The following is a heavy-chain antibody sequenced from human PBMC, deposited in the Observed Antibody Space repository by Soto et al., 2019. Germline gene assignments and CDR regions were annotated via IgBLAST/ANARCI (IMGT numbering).Heavy chain of an antibody. CDR3: AKTISDNYYYGMDV. V-gene: IGHV3-23*01. CDR2: ISGSGGST. J-gene: IGHJ6*02. Sequence: PGGSLRLSCAASGFTFSSYAMSWVRQAPGKGLEWVSAISGSGGSTYYADSVKGRFTISRDNSKNTLYLQMNSLRAEDTAVYYCAKTISDNYYYGMDVWGQGTTVTVSS. CDR1: GFTFSSYA.